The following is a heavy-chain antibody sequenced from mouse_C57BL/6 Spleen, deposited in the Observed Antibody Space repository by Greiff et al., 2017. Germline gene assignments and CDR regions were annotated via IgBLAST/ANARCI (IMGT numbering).Heavy chain of an antibody. CDR3: ARQPPYYAMDY. V-gene: IGHV5-9*01. J-gene: IGHJ4*01. CDR1: GFTFSSYT. CDR2: ISGGGGNT. Sequence: EVKLVESGGGLVKPGGSLKLSCAASGFTFSSYTMSWVRQTPEKRLEWVATISGGGGNTYYPDSVKGRFTISRDNAKNTLYLQMSSLRSEDTALYYCARQPPYYAMDYWGQGTSVTVSS.